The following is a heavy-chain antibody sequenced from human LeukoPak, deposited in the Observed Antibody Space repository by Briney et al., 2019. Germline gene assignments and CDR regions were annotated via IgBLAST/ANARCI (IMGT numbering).Heavy chain of an antibody. Sequence: APVKVSCKASGYTFTSYDINWVRQATGQGLEWMGWMNPNSGTTAYARKFQGRVTMTRNTSISTAYMELRSLRSEGTAVYYCARGRLSYYGSGSPLFADWGQGTLVTVSS. V-gene: IGHV1-8*01. CDR3: ARGRLSYYGSGSPLFAD. J-gene: IGHJ4*02. D-gene: IGHD3-10*01. CDR1: GYTFTSYD. CDR2: MNPNSGTT.